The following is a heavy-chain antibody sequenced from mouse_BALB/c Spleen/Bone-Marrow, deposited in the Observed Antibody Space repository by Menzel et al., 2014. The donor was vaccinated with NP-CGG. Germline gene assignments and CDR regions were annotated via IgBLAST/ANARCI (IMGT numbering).Heavy chain of an antibody. CDR3: ARRDYYDYAWFAY. V-gene: IGHV1-18*01. Sequence: EVQLQQSGPALVKPGASMKISCKASGYSFTGYTMNWVKRSHGKNLEWIGLINPYNGGTTYNQKFKGKATLTVDKSSSTAYMELLSLTSEDSAVYYCARRDYYDYAWFAYWGQGTLVTVSA. CDR1: GYSFTGYT. D-gene: IGHD2-4*01. CDR2: INPYNGGT. J-gene: IGHJ3*01.